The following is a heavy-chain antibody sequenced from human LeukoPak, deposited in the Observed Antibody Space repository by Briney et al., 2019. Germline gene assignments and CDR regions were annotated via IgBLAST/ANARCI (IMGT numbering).Heavy chain of an antibody. V-gene: IGHV3-30-3*01. CDR3: ASGYCGRTTCPPPFDY. D-gene: IGHD2-2*01. Sequence: HPGGSLRLSCAASGFTFSSNAMHWVRQAPGKGLEWVAVISYDGSNKYYADYVKGRFTISRDNSKNTLYLEMNSLRAEDTAVYYCASGYCGRTTCPPPFDYWGQGTLVTVSS. CDR2: ISYDGSNK. CDR1: GFTFSSNA. J-gene: IGHJ4*02.